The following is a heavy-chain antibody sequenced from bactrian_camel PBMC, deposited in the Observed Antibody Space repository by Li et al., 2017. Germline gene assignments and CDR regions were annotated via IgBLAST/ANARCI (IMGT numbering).Heavy chain of an antibody. V-gene: IGHV3S19*01. Sequence: VQLVESGGGSVEAGGSLSLSCSASGFTFSNNWMHWVRQAPGKGLEWVSSIYSGDDTPDYADSVKGRFTVSIDNAKTMMYLQKSFMSLIIGARGPRSPSP. J-gene: IGHJ4*01. CDR1: GFTFSNNW. CDR2: IYSGDDTP.